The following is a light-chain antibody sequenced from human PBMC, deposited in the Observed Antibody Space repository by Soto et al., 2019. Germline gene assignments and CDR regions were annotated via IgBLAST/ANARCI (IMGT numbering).Light chain of an antibody. CDR1: SSNIGSNF. J-gene: IGLJ2*01. CDR3: AAWDDSLSVV. V-gene: IGLV1-47*01. Sequence: HSVLTQPPSASGTPGQRVTLSCSGSSSNIGSNFVYWYQQLPGTAPKLLIFRNNQRPSGVPDRFSGSKSGTSASLAISGLRSEDEADYYCAAWDDSLSVVFGGGTKVTVL. CDR2: RNN.